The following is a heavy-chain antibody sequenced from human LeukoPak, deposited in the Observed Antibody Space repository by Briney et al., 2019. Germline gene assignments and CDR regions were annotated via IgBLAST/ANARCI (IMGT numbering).Heavy chain of an antibody. Sequence: GGSLRLSCAVSGFTVSGNYMSWIRQAPGKGLEWVSLIYSDDTTLYADSVKGRFTISRDISKNTLYLQMSSLRAEDTAVYYCARGVDCSGGSCYSNYWGQGTLVTVSS. V-gene: IGHV3-53*01. CDR3: ARGVDCSGGSCYSNY. CDR2: IYSDDTT. D-gene: IGHD2-15*01. CDR1: GFTVSGNY. J-gene: IGHJ4*02.